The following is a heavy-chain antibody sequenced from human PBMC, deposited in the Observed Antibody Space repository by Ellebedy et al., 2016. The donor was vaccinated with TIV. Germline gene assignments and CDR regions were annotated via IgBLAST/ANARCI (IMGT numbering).Heavy chain of an antibody. J-gene: IGHJ4*02. V-gene: IGHV3-49*02. CDR3: ARGRLEIATTFDY. Sequence: GRFTVSRDDSKSIAYLQMNSLKTEDTAVYYCARGRLEIATTFDYWGQGTLVTVSS. D-gene: IGHD5-24*01.